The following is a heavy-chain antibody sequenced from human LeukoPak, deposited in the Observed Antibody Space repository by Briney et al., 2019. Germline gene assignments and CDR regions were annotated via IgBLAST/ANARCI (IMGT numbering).Heavy chain of an antibody. Sequence: ASVKVSCKASGYTFTDYYIHWVRQAPGPGLEWMGWINPNSGGAKHAQNFQGRVTMTRDTSISTAYMELRSLTSDDSAVYYCARDGAVTGSYNWFDPWGQGTLVTVSS. CDR3: ARDGAVTGSYNWFDP. CDR2: INPNSGGA. J-gene: IGHJ5*02. V-gene: IGHV1-2*02. CDR1: GYTFTDYY. D-gene: IGHD6-19*01.